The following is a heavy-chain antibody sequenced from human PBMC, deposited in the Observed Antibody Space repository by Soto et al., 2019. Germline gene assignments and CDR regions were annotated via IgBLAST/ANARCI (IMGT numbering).Heavy chain of an antibody. Sequence: SETLSLTCAVYGGSFSGYYWSWIRQPPGKGLEWIGEINHSGSTNYNPSLKSRVTISVDKSTNQFSLKLSSVTAADTAVYYCARGPGDRYSGSYYYYGMDVWGQGTTVTVSS. CDR1: GGSFSGYY. D-gene: IGHD1-26*01. V-gene: IGHV4-34*01. CDR3: ARGPGDRYSGSYYYYGMDV. J-gene: IGHJ6*02. CDR2: INHSGST.